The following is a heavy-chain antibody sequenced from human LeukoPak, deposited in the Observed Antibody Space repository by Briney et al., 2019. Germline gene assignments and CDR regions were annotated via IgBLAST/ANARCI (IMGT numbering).Heavy chain of an antibody. CDR1: GGSVRGYY. J-gene: IGHJ4*02. Sequence: SETLSLTCVVSGGSVRGYYWGWIRQPPGRGLEWIVYVYYSGSTNYNPSFKSRITISVDTSRNQFSLQLSSVTAADTAVYYCARIHRYCSGGACYVLDNWGQGTLVAVSS. D-gene: IGHD2-15*01. V-gene: IGHV4-59*02. CDR3: ARIHRYCSGGACYVLDN. CDR2: VYYSGST.